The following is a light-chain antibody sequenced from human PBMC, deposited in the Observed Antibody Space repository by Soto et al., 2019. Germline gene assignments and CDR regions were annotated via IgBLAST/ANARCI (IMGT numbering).Light chain of an antibody. CDR1: EFLSSSY. CDR2: AAS. V-gene: IGKV3-20*01. CDR3: QQQGT. J-gene: IGKJ2*01. Sequence: EIVLTQSPGTLSLSPGERATLSCRASEFLSSSYVVWYQQKPGQAPRLLIYAASSRATGIPDRFSGSGSATEYTLTINTLEPEDFAVYYCQQQGTFGQGTKLEIK.